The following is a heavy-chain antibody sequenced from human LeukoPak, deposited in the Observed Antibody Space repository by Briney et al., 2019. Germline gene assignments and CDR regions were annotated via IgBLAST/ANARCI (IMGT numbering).Heavy chain of an antibody. CDR1: GFTFSGSA. J-gene: IGHJ4*02. CDR3: TSPLKYSSGWYYFDY. Sequence: PGGSLRLSCAASGFTFSGSAMHWVRQASGKGLEWVGRIRSKANSYATAYAASVRGRFTISRDDSKNTAYLQMNSLKTEDTAVYNCTSPLKYSSGWYYFDYWGQGTLVTVSS. CDR2: IRSKANSYAT. D-gene: IGHD6-19*01. V-gene: IGHV3-73*01.